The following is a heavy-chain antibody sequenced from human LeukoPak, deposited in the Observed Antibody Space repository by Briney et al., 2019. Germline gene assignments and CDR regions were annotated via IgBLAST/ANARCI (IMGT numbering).Heavy chain of an antibody. J-gene: IGHJ6*03. Sequence: SETLSLTCTVSGSSINSYYWSWIRQPPGKGLEWIGYIYYSGSTKYNPSLESRVTISVDTSKNQFSLKLSSVTAADTAVYYCARALGSSVTHYYMDVWGKGTTVTVSS. CDR2: IYYSGST. CDR1: GSSINSYY. V-gene: IGHV4-59*01. D-gene: IGHD6-6*01. CDR3: ARALGSSVTHYYMDV.